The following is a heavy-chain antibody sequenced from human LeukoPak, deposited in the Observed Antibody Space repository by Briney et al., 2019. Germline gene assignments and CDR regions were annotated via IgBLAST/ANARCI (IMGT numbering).Heavy chain of an antibody. CDR2: IYSGGST. V-gene: IGHV3-53*01. Sequence: GGSLRLSCAASGFTVSSNYMSWVRQAPGKGLEWTSVIYSGGSTYYADSAKGRFTISRDNSKNTLYLQMNSLRAEDTAVYYCARDLAGYCSGGGCYSDYWGQGTLVTVSS. J-gene: IGHJ4*02. D-gene: IGHD2-15*01. CDR1: GFTVSSNY. CDR3: ARDLAGYCSGGGCYSDY.